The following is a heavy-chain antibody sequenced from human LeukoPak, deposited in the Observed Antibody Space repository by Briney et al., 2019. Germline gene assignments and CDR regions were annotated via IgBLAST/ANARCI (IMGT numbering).Heavy chain of an antibody. CDR1: GFTFSSYA. J-gene: IGHJ4*02. CDR3: AKAFDY. Sequence: GGSLTLSCAASGFTFSSYAMRWLRQAPGKGLEWVSAISGSGGSTYYADSVKGRLTISRDNSKNTLYVQMSSLRAEDTAVYYCAKAFDYWGQGTLVTVSS. V-gene: IGHV3-23*01. CDR2: ISGSGGST.